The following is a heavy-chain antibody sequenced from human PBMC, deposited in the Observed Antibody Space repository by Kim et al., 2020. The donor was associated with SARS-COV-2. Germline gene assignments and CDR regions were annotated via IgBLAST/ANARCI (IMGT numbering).Heavy chain of an antibody. CDR1: GYTFTSYY. CDR2: INPSGGST. Sequence: ASVKVSCKASGYTFTSYYMHWVRQAPGQGLEWMGIINPSGGSTSYAQKFQGRVTMTRDTSTSTVYMELSSLRSEDTAVYYCARDFGDGYNNGSGAFDIWGQGTMVTVSS. D-gene: IGHD3-3*01. V-gene: IGHV1-46*01. CDR3: ARDFGDGYNNGSGAFDI. J-gene: IGHJ3*02.